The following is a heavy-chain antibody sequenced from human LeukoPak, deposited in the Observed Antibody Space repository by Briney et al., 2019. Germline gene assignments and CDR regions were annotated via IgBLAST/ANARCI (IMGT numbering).Heavy chain of an antibody. J-gene: IGHJ4*02. CDR2: ISYDGSNK. CDR3: AKDGSRRDIAVAGTGFFDY. Sequence: PGGSLRLSCAASGFTLSNYAMHWVRQAPGKGLEWVAVISYDGSNKYYADSVKGRFTISRDNSKNTLYLQMNSLRAEDTAVYYCAKDGSRRDIAVAGTGFFDYWGQGTLVTVSS. D-gene: IGHD6-19*01. V-gene: IGHV3-30*04. CDR1: GFTLSNYA.